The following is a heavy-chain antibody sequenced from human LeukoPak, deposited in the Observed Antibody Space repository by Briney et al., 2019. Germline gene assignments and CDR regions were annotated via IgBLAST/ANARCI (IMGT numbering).Heavy chain of an antibody. CDR2: FDPEDGET. CDR3: AKDIRANGKTPGFDY. CDR1: GYTLTELS. Sequence: ASVKVSCKVSGYTLTELSMHWVRQAPGKGLEWMGGFDPEDGETIYAQKFQGRVTMTEDTSTDTAYMELSSLRAEDMALYYCAKDIRANGKTPGFDYWGQGTLVTVSS. V-gene: IGHV1-24*01. D-gene: IGHD2-8*01. J-gene: IGHJ4*02.